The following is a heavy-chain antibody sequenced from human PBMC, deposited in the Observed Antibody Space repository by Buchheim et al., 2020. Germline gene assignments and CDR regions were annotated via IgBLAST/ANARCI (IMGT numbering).Heavy chain of an antibody. CDR2: IRGDGGAT. CDR1: NFTFSNYA. D-gene: IGHD5-12*01. Sequence: QLLESGGDLVQPGGSLRLSCAASNFTFSNYAMTWVRQAPGKGLEWVSAIRGDGGATYYADSVKGRFTISRDNSQNTLYLQMNSLRADDTSMYYCTKSEYSDLYYYYYMDDWGKGTT. J-gene: IGHJ6*03. CDR3: TKSEYSDLYYYYYMDD. V-gene: IGHV3-23*01.